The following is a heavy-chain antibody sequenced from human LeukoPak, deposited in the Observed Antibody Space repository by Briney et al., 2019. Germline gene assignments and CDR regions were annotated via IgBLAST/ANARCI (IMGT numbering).Heavy chain of an antibody. CDR3: ARRMGALDY. D-gene: IGHD1-26*01. J-gene: IGHJ4*02. Sequence: GASVKVSCKASGYTFTRYYMHWERQAPGQGLEWMGIINPSGGSTSYAQKFQGRVTMTRDMSTSTVYMELSSLRSEDTAVYYCARRMGALDYWGQGTLVTVSS. V-gene: IGHV1-46*01. CDR1: GYTFTRYY. CDR2: INPSGGST.